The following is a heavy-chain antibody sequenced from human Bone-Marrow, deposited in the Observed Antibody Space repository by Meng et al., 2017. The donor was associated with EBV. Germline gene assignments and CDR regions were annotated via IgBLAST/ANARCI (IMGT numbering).Heavy chain of an antibody. CDR1: GVTFRSDA. D-gene: IGHD3-10*01. J-gene: IGHJ4*02. Sequence: VELVRSGAEVKKPGASVRVSCKTSGVTFRSDAVSWVRQAPGQGLEWLGGLIPKSDAPYYAQKFQDRVTITADESTSTHYMDVRGLRSEDTAVYYCASESGRGFTPDYWGQGTLVTVSS. CDR3: ASESGRGFTPDY. V-gene: IGHV1-69*01. CDR2: LIPKSDAP.